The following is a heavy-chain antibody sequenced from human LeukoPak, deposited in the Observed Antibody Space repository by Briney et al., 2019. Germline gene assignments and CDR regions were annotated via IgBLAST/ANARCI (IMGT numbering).Heavy chain of an antibody. CDR3: ATGAGTPSSTSYNWFDP. V-gene: IGHV1-2*02. CDR2: INPDSGGT. J-gene: IGHJ5*02. D-gene: IGHD2-2*01. CDR1: GYTFTGYN. Sequence: ASVKVSCKASGYTFTGYNMHWVRQAPGQGLGWMGWINPDSGGTNYAQKFQDRVTMTRDTSITTAYMELSRLISDDTAVYYCATGAGTPSSTSYNWFDPWGQGTLVTVSS.